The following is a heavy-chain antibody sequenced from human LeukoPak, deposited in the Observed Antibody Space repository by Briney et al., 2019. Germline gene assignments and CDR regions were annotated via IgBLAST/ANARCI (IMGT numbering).Heavy chain of an antibody. Sequence: SGPALAKPTQPLTLTRTFSGVSLTPTGMRVSWIRQPPGKALEWLARIDWDDDKFYSTSLKTRLTFSKDSSKNQMVRTMTTMDPVDTATYYCARLQGETIGAKWFDPWGQGTLVTVSS. J-gene: IGHJ5*02. D-gene: IGHD4/OR15-4a*01. CDR1: GVSLTPTGMR. V-gene: IGHV2-70*04. CDR2: IDWDDDK. CDR3: ARLQGETIGAKWFDP.